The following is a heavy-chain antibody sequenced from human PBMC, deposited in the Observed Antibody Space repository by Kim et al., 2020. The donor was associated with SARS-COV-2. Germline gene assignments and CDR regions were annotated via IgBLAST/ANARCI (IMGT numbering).Heavy chain of an antibody. CDR1: GFTFSSYW. D-gene: IGHD1-26*01. CDR3: ARAGSGSYYEWFDP. Sequence: GGSLRLSCAASGFTFSSYWMSWVRQAPGKGLEWVANIKQDGSEKYYVDSVKGRFTISRDNAKNSLYLQMNSLRAEDTAVYYCARAGSGSYYEWFDPWGQGTLVTVSS. V-gene: IGHV3-7*01. J-gene: IGHJ5*02. CDR2: IKQDGSEK.